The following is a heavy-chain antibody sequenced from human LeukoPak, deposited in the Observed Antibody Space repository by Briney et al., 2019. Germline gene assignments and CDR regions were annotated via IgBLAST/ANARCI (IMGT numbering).Heavy chain of an antibody. CDR3: ARDWTSGFHSLDY. CDR2: IYHRGST. D-gene: IGHD3-22*01. CDR1: GASISSYY. V-gene: IGHV4-59*01. Sequence: SETLSLTCTVSGASISSYYWSCIRQPPGKGLEWIGYIYHRGSTNHNPSLTSRVTISVDTSKNQFSLKLSSVTAADTAVYYCARDWTSGFHSLDYWGQGTLVTVSS. J-gene: IGHJ4*02.